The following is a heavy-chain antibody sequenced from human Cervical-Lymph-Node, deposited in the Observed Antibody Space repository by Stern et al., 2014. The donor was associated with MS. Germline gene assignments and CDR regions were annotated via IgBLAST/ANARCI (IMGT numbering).Heavy chain of an antibody. CDR3: AVPTVADDAFDI. CDR1: GGSISHGGYY. J-gene: IGHJ3*02. D-gene: IGHD4-11*01. Sequence: VQLVESGPGLVKPSQTLSVTCTVSGGSISHGGYYWSWIRQHPGKGLEWIGNLYFTGSTFYNPSLKSRVTISADTSKNQFSLRLNSVTAADTAVYYCAVPTVADDAFDIWGQGTMVTVSS. CDR2: LYFTGST. V-gene: IGHV4-31*03.